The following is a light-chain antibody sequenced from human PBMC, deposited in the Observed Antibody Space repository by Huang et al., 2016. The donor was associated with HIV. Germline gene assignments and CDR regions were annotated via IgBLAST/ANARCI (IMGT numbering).Light chain of an antibody. Sequence: EIVLTQSPATLSLSPGERATLSCRASQSVGSFLAWYQQKPGQAPRLLIYDSSNRATGIPARFRGSGSGTDFTLTISSLEPEDFAVYFCQHRGNWPPITFGQGTRLEIK. CDR1: QSVGSF. CDR2: DSS. CDR3: QHRGNWPPIT. V-gene: IGKV3-11*01. J-gene: IGKJ5*01.